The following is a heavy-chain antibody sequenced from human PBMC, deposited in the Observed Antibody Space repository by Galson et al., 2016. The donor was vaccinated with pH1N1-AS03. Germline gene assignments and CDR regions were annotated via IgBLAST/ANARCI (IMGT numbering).Heavy chain of an antibody. Sequence: SLRLSCAASGFAFRSHSMNWVRQAPGKGLEWISYITGVGVTMYGDSERGRFVISRDNAKNSVSLQMNSLRAEDTAIYYCTRDGTDTYFDFYFWGQGTLVTVSS. J-gene: IGHJ4*02. D-gene: IGHD2/OR15-2a*01. CDR3: TRDGTDTYFDFYF. CDR1: GFAFRSHS. V-gene: IGHV3-48*03. CDR2: ITGVGVT.